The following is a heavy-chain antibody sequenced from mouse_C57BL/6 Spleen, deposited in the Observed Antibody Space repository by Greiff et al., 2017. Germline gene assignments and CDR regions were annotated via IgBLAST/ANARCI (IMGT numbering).Heavy chain of an antibody. CDR2: INYDGSST. V-gene: IGHV5-16*01. Sequence: VQLKESEGGLVQPGSSMKLSCTASGFTFSDYYMAWVRQVPEKGLEWVANINYDGSSTYYLDSLKSRFIISRDNAKNILYLQMSSLKSEDTATYYCAREERITTVVEGYFDVWGTGTTVTVSS. CDR1: GFTFSDYY. J-gene: IGHJ1*03. D-gene: IGHD1-1*01. CDR3: AREERITTVVEGYFDV.